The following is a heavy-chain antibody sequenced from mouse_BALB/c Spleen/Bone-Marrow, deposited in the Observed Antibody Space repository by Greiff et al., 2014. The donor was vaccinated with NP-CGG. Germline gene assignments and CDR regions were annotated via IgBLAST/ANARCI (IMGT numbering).Heavy chain of an antibody. CDR1: GFTFNTYA. D-gene: IGHD1-2*01. J-gene: IGHJ3*01. V-gene: IGHV10-1*02. CDR3: VRRDYGYGGFAY. Sequence: EVHLVESGGGLVQPKGSLKLSCAASGFTFNTYAMNWVRQAPGKGLEWVARIRSKSNNYATYYADSVKDRVTISRDDSQSMLYLQMNNLKAEDTAMYYCVRRDYGYGGFAYWGQGTLVTVSA. CDR2: IRSKSNNYAT.